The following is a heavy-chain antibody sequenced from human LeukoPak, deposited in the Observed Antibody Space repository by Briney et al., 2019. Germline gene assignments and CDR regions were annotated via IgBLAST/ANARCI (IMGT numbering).Heavy chain of an antibody. CDR2: ISGGGGRT. CDR1: GFTFSSYV. Sequence: GGSLRLSCAASGFTFSSYVMSWVRQAPGKGLEWVSAISGGGGRTYYADSVKGRFTISRDNSKNTLYLQMNSLRAEDTAVYYCAKGPGYCDSSGYDPFDIWGQGTMVTVSS. J-gene: IGHJ3*02. D-gene: IGHD3-22*01. V-gene: IGHV3-23*01. CDR3: AKGPGYCDSSGYDPFDI.